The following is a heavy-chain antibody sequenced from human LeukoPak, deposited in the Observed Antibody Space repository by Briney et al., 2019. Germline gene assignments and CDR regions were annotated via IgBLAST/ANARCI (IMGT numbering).Heavy chain of an antibody. D-gene: IGHD2-2*01. Sequence: GGSLRLSCVRSEFTSSNYWMTWVRQAPGKGLEWVANINQDGREKYYVDSVKGRFTISRDNAKKSVYLEMNSLRGDDTAVYYCARARSGTRTAFDYWGQGTLVTVSS. CDR3: ARARSGTRTAFDY. J-gene: IGHJ4*02. CDR1: EFTSSNYW. V-gene: IGHV3-7*04. CDR2: INQDGREK.